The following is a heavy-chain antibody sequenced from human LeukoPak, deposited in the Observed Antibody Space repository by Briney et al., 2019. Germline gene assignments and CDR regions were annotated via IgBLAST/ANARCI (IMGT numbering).Heavy chain of an antibody. CDR2: IRSKAYGGTT. J-gene: IGHJ4*02. D-gene: IGHD2-15*01. Sequence: GGSLRLSCTASGFTFGDYAMSWARQAPGKGLEWVGFIRSKAYGGTTEYAASVKGRFTISRDDSKSIAYLQMNSLKTEDTAVYYCVVVVAATHFDYWGQGTLVTVSS. V-gene: IGHV3-49*04. CDR1: GFTFGDYA. CDR3: VVVVAATHFDY.